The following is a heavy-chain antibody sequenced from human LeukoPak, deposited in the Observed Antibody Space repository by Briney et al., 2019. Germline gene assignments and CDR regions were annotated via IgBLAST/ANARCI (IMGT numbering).Heavy chain of an antibody. V-gene: IGHV1-2*02. CDR3: ARVNIPADEALGIVVVPAARALDY. J-gene: IGHJ4*02. CDR1: GYTFTGYY. Sequence: ASVKVSCKASGYTFTGYYMHWVRQAPGQGLEWMGWINPNSGGTNYAQKFQGRVTMTRDTSISTAYMELSRLRSDDTAVYYCARVNIPADEALGIVVVPAARALDYWGQGTLVTVSS. D-gene: IGHD2-2*01. CDR2: INPNSGGT.